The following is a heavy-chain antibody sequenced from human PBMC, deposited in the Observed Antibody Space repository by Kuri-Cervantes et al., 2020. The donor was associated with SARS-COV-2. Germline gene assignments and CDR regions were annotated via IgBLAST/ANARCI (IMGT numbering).Heavy chain of an antibody. V-gene: IGHV4-61*01. J-gene: IGHJ4*02. CDR2: IYYGGSI. Sequence: SETLSLTCSVSGFSVTSGSYYWSWLRQSPGKGLEWIGYIYYGGSITYNPALKSRVTISIDMTNNQFFLNLKGASAADTAVYYCARGFWTGFLFDSWGQGSLVTVSS. CDR3: ARGFWTGFLFDS. CDR1: GFSVTSGSYY. D-gene: IGHD3/OR15-3a*01.